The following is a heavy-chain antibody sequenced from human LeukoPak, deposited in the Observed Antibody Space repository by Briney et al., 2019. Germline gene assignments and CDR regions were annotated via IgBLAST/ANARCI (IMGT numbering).Heavy chain of an antibody. D-gene: IGHD5-24*01. CDR3: ARGRDGYNSGGNYFDY. J-gene: IGHJ4*02. V-gene: IGHV1-69*13. CDR1: GDTFSSYA. CDR2: IIPIFGTA. Sequence: GASVKVSCKASGDTFSSYAISWVRQAPGQGLEWMGGIIPIFGTANYAQKFQGRVTITADESTSTAYMELSSLRSEDTAVYYCARGRDGYNSGGNYFDYWGQGTLVTVSS.